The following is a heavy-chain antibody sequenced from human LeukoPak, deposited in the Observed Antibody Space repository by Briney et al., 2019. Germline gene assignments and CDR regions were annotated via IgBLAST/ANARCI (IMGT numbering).Heavy chain of an antibody. Sequence: GGSLRLSCAASGFTFSSYSMNWVRQAPGKGLEWVSSISSSSSYIYYADSVKGRFTISRDNAKNSLYLQMNSLRAEDTAVYYCARYPGIAAAGYWGQGTLATVSS. CDR1: GFTFSSYS. CDR3: ARYPGIAAAGY. CDR2: ISSSSSYI. V-gene: IGHV3-21*01. J-gene: IGHJ4*02. D-gene: IGHD6-13*01.